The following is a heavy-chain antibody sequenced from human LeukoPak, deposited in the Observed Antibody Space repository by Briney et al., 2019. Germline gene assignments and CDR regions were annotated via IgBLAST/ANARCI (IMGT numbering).Heavy chain of an antibody. CDR2: IYTSGST. V-gene: IGHV4-4*07. Sequence: SETLSLTCTVSGDSISSYYWSWIRQPAGKGLEWIGRIYTSGSTNYNPCLESRVTMSVDTSKNHFSLKLSSVTAADTAVYYCARGPFDSSGYYYENWFDPWGQGTLVTVSS. D-gene: IGHD3-22*01. CDR1: GDSISSYY. J-gene: IGHJ5*02. CDR3: ARGPFDSSGYYYENWFDP.